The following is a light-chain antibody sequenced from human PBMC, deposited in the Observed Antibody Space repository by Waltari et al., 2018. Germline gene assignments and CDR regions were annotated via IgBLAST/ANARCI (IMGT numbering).Light chain of an antibody. J-gene: IGLJ1*01. CDR3: AGWDISLNAHV. CDR1: NNNVGNQG. Sequence: QAGLTQPPSVSKGLRQTATLTCTGNNNNVGNQGALWLQQHQGHPPKLLSYRNNNQPSGISERFSASRSGNTASLTITGLQPEDEADYYCAGWDISLNAHVFGTGTKVTVL. CDR2: RNN. V-gene: IGLV10-54*04.